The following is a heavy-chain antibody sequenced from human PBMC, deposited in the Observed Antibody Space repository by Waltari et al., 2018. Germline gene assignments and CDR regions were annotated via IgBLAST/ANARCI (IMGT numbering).Heavy chain of an antibody. D-gene: IGHD3-22*01. J-gene: IGHJ5*02. CDR1: GGSISRSSYY. Sequence: QLQLQESGPGLVKPSETLSLTCTVSGGSISRSSYYWGWIRQPPGKGLEWIGSIYYSGSTYYNPSLKSRVTISVDTSKNQFSLKLSSVTAADTAVYYCARADSSGYYQGGEFDPRGQGTLVTVSS. V-gene: IGHV4-39*07. CDR2: IYYSGST. CDR3: ARADSSGYYQGGEFDP.